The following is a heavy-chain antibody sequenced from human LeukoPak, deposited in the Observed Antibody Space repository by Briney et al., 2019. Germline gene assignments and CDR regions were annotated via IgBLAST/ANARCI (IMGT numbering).Heavy chain of an antibody. CDR2: ISGDGGST. V-gene: IGHV3-43*02. J-gene: IGHJ4*02. D-gene: IGHD6-19*01. CDR3: FYDTAGTGALDY. CDR1: GFTFGDYA. Sequence: SGGSLRLSCAASGFTFGDYAMHWIRQAPGKGLEWVSLISGDGGSTYYADSVKGRFTISRDNSKNSLYLQMNSLRTEDTALYYCFYDTAGTGALDYWGQGTLVTVSS.